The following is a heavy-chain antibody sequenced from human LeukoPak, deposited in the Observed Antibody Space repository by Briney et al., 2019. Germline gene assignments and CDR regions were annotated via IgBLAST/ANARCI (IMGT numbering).Heavy chain of an antibody. CDR1: GYTFTDYY. CDR2: VDPEDGET. V-gene: IGHV1-69-2*01. CDR3: ARRSPVLSAIRWDYYYYMDV. J-gene: IGHJ6*03. D-gene: IGHD4-23*01. Sequence: GATVKISCKASGYTFTDYYMHWVQQAPGKGLEWMGRVDPEDGETIYAEKFQGRVTITADTSTDTAYMELSSLRSEDTAVYYCARRSPVLSAIRWDYYYYMDVWGRGTTVTVSS.